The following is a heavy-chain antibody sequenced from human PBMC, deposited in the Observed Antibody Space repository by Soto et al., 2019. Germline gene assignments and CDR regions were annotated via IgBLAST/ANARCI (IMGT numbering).Heavy chain of an antibody. CDR1: GFTFSDYY. D-gene: IGHD6-13*01. CDR3: ARHPERIAQIGWFDP. V-gene: IGHV3-11*01. CDR2: ISSSGSTI. Sequence: GGSLRLSCAASGFTFSDYYMSWIRQAPGKGLEWVSYISSSGSTIYYADSVKGRFTISRDNAKNSLYLQMNSLRAEDTAVYYCARHPERIAQIGWFDPRGQGTLVTVSS. J-gene: IGHJ5*02.